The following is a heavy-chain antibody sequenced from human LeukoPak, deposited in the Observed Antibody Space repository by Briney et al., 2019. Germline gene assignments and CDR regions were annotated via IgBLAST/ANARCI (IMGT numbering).Heavy chain of an antibody. V-gene: IGHV4-59*08. CDR3: ARHKRGRAFDI. J-gene: IGHJ3*02. D-gene: IGHD6-25*01. Sequence: SETLSLTCTVSGGSISSYYRSWIRQPPGKGLEWIGYIYYSGSTNYKPSLKSRVTISVDTSKNQFSLKLSSVTAADRAVYYGARHKRGRAFDIWGQGTMVTVSS. CDR1: GGSISSYY. CDR2: IYYSGST.